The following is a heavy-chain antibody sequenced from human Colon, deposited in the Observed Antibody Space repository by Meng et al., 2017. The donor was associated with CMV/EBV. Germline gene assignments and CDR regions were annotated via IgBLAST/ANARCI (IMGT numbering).Heavy chain of an antibody. CDR3: VRESWYFDF. D-gene: IGHD6-13*01. V-gene: IGHV1-2*02. Sequence: QVQRRPSGTEGKKPGAAVNVSVKTTGNTFTANHLHWGRQAPGQGLEWMGWIYPQDGGTYFAQKFQDRVTLTRDTSITTAYMELSGLTSDDTAIYYCVRESWYFDFWGEGTLVTVSS. J-gene: IGHJ4*02. CDR2: IYPQDGGT. CDR1: GNTFTANH.